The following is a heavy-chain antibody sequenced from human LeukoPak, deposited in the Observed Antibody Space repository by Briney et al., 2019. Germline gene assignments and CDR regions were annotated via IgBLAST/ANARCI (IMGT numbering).Heavy chain of an antibody. CDR3: VSYIVATISDAFDI. Sequence: KTSETLSLTCTVSSGSISSSSYCWAWIRQPPGKGLEWIGSIYYSGSTYYNPSLKSRVTMSVDTSKNQFSLRLSSVTAADTAVYYCVSYIVATISDAFDIWGQGTMVTVSS. J-gene: IGHJ3*02. D-gene: IGHD5-12*01. V-gene: IGHV4-39*01. CDR2: IYYSGST. CDR1: SGSISSSSYC.